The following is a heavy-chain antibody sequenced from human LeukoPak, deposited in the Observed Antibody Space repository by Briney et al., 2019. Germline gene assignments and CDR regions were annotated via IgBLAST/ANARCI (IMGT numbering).Heavy chain of an antibody. D-gene: IGHD5-18*01. V-gene: IGHV5-51*01. CDR2: IYPGDSDT. J-gene: IGHJ4*02. CDR1: GYRFTSYW. Sequence: GESLEISVQGSGYRFTSYWIGWVRQMPGKGLEWMGIIYPGDSDTRYDPSFQGQVTISADKSISTAYLQWSSLKASDTAMYYCARHQGVDTAMVPFDYWGQGTLVTVSS. CDR3: ARHQGVDTAMVPFDY.